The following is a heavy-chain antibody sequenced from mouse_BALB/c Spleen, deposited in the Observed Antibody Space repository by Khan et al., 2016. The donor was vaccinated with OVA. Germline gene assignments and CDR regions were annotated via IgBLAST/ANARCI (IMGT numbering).Heavy chain of an antibody. CDR1: GFSLSDYG. CDR3: ARGVWSYYYTLDY. V-gene: IGHV2-6-5*01. J-gene: IGHJ4*01. CDR2: IWGGGST. Sequence: LQESGPGLVAPSQNLSITCTVSGFSLSDYGVSWIRQPPGKGLEWLGVIWGGGSTYYNSALKSRLSISKDNSKSHVFLKMSSLQSDDTAMFYCARGVWSYYYTLDYWGQGTSVTVSS.